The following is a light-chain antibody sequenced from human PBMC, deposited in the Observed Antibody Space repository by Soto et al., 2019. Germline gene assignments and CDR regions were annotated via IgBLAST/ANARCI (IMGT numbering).Light chain of an antibody. J-gene: IGKJ3*01. Sequence: DIQMTQAPSSLSASVGDRVTITCRASQTISSYLNWYQAKPGKAPKVLIYAASSLHGGVTSRFSGSRSGTNFTLTISSLQPEDFATYYCEQSYSTHFTFGPGTKVDIK. CDR2: AAS. CDR1: QTISSY. CDR3: EQSYSTHFT. V-gene: IGKV1-39*01.